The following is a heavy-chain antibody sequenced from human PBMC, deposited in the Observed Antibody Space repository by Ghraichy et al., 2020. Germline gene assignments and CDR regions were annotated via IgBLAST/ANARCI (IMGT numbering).Heavy chain of an antibody. CDR3: AKDVGRGGGSCFHH. V-gene: IGHV3-23*01. CDR1: GFTFSSYA. D-gene: IGHD2-15*01. Sequence: GGSLRLSCAASGFTFSSYAMSWVRQAPGKGLEWVSAISGSGGDTYYADSVTGRFTFSRDNSKNTLYLQMNSLRAEDTAVYYCAKDVGRGGGSCFHHGRQGALVTVSA. J-gene: IGHJ1*01. CDR2: ISGSGGDT.